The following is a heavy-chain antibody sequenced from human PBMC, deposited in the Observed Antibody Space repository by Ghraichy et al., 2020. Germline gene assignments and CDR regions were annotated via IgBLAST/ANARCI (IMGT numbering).Heavy chain of an antibody. J-gene: IGHJ4*02. CDR1: GFTFRSFS. V-gene: IGHV3-21*06. Sequence: GGSLRLSCAASGFTFRSFSMNWVRQAPEKGLEWVSSISGGSSSIYYADSVRGRFTISRDDAKNSVYLQMNSLRPEDTAFYYCARGGDSGTYFPFYWGQGTLVAVSS. CDR3: ARGGDSGTYFPFY. CDR2: ISGGSSSI. D-gene: IGHD3-10*01.